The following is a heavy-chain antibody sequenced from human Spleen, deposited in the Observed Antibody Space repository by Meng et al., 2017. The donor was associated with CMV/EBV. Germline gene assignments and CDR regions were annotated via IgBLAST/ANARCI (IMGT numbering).Heavy chain of an antibody. D-gene: IGHD3-3*01. CDR3: TTGRITIFGVVIGAFDI. V-gene: IGHV3-15*01. CDR1: GFTFSDYY. J-gene: IGHJ3*02. CDR2: IKSKTDGGTT. Sequence: GESLKISCAASGFTFSDYYMSWIRQAPGKGLEWVGRIKSKTDGGTTDYAAPVKGRFTISRDDSKNTLYLQMNSLKTEDTAVYYCTTGRITIFGVVIGAFDIWGQGTMVTVSS.